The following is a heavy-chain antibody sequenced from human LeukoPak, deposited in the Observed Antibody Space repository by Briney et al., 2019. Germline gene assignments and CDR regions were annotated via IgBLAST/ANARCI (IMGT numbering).Heavy chain of an antibody. Sequence: GASVKVSCKASGYTFTGYDMHWVRQTPGQGLEWMGWINPNSGGTNYAQKFQGRVTMTRDTSISTAYMELSRLRSDDTAVYYCARQGSSSWYQKGVNWFDPWGQGTLVTVSS. J-gene: IGHJ5*02. CDR3: ARQGSSSWYQKGVNWFDP. CDR1: GYTFTGYD. V-gene: IGHV1-2*02. CDR2: INPNSGGT. D-gene: IGHD6-13*01.